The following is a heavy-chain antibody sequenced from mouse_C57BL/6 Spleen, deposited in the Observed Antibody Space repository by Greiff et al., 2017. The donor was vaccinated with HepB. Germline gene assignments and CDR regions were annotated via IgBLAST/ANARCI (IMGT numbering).Heavy chain of an antibody. CDR2: IHPNSGST. V-gene: IGHV1-64*01. Sequence: QVQLQQPGAELVKPGASVKLSCKASGYTFTSYWMHWVKQRPGQGLEWIGMIHPNSGSTNYNEKFQSKATLTVDKSSSTAYMQISIPTSEDSAVYDCATDSSGYGRAMDYWGQGTSVTVSS. CDR1: GYTFTSYW. J-gene: IGHJ4*01. D-gene: IGHD3-2*02. CDR3: ATDSSGYGRAMDY.